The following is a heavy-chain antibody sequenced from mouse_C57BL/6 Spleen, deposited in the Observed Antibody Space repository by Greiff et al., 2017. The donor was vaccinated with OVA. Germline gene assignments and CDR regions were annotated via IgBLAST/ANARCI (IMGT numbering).Heavy chain of an antibody. Sequence: VHVKQSGPELVKPGDSVKISCKASGYSFTGYFMNWVMQSHGKSLEWIGRINPYNGDTFYNQKFKGKATLTVDKSSSTAHMELRSLTSEDSAVYYCAPHYGSRGDWYFDVWGTGTTVTVSS. CDR1: GYSFTGYF. J-gene: IGHJ1*03. CDR2: INPYNGDT. CDR3: APHYGSRGDWYFDV. D-gene: IGHD1-1*01. V-gene: IGHV1-20*01.